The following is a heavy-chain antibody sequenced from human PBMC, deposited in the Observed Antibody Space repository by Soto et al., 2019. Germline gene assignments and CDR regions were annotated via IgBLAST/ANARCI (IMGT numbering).Heavy chain of an antibody. CDR2: TYYNGNA. CDR1: GGSIDRSNYY. CDR3: ARHFVAFVIKGCGY. Sequence: SETLSLTCTVSGGSIDRSNYYWDWLRQPPGKGLEWIGTTYYNGNAYYNPSLKSRVTMSVDTPKNQFSLKLISVTAADTAVYYCARHFVAFVIKGCGYCGQGTLVTVSS. D-gene: IGHD3-10*01. J-gene: IGHJ4*02. V-gene: IGHV4-39*01.